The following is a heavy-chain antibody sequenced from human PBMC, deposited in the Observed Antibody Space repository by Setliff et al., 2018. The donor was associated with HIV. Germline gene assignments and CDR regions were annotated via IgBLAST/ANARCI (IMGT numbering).Heavy chain of an antibody. CDR3: ARDLSGWYRIRGMNWFDP. CDR2: IYTSGST. CDR1: GGTITSHY. J-gene: IGHJ5*02. D-gene: IGHD6-19*01. Sequence: PSETLSLTCTVSGGTITSHYWSWIRQPAGKGLEWIGHIYTSGSTNYNPSLKSRVTISVDTSKNQFSLKLSSVTAADTAVYYCARDLSGWYRIRGMNWFDPWGQGTLVTVSS. V-gene: IGHV4-4*07.